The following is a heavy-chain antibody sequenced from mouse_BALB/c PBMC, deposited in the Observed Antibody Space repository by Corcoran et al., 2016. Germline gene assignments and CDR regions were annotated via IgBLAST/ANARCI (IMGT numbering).Heavy chain of an antibody. J-gene: IGHJ4*01. V-gene: IGHV9-1*02. CDR3: AREPYAMDY. CDR2: INTYTGEP. CDR1: GYTFTNSG. Sequence: QIQLVQSGPELKKPGETVKISCKASGYTFTNSGMNWVKQAPGKGLKWMGWINTYTGEPTYADDFKGRFAFSLETSASTAYLQINNLKNEDMATYFCAREPYAMDYWGQGTSVIVSS.